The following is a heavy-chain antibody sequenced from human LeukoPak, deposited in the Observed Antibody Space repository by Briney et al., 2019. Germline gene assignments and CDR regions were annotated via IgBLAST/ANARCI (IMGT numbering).Heavy chain of an antibody. Sequence: GGSLRFFCAGSGFTFSNAWMNCVPQAPGKGQEGVGRIKRKPDGETTDYAAPVKGRFTISRDDSKNMVYVQMNSLKTEDTAVYYCATGRDFDLWGRGTLVTVSS. CDR1: GFTFSNAW. J-gene: IGHJ2*01. CDR2: IKRKPDGETT. V-gene: IGHV3-15*01. CDR3: ATGRDFDL.